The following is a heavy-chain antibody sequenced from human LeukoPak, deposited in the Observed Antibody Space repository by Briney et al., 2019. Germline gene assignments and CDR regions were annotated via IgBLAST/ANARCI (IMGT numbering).Heavy chain of an antibody. CDR3: ARVIPSDRSLDAFDI. V-gene: IGHV4-59*01. D-gene: IGHD1-26*01. CDR2: IYYSGST. CDR1: GGSISSYY. Sequence: SETLSLTCTVSGGSISSYYWSWIRQPPGKGLEWIGYIYYSGSTNYNPSLKSRVTISVDTSKNQFSLKLSSVTAADTAVYYCARVIPSDRSLDAFDIWGQGTMVTVSS. J-gene: IGHJ3*02.